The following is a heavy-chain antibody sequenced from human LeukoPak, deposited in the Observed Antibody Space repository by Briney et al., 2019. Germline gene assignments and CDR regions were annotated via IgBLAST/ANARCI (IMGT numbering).Heavy chain of an antibody. CDR2: ISYDGSNK. CDR3: ARGHYCSSTSCLRYYYYYYYMDV. Sequence: GGSLRLSCAASGFTFSSYAMHWVRQAPGKGLEWVAVISYDGSNKYYADSVKGRFTISRDNSKNTLYLQMNSLRAEDTAVYYCARGHYCSSTSCLRYYYYYYYMDVWGKGTTVTVSS. V-gene: IGHV3-30-3*01. J-gene: IGHJ6*03. D-gene: IGHD2-2*01. CDR1: GFTFSSYA.